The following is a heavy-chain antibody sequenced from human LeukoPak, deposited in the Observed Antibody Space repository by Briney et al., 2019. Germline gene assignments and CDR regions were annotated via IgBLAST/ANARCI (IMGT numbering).Heavy chain of an antibody. Sequence: GGSLRLSCAVSGFTFSSYGMHWVRQAPGKGLEWVAFIRYGGSNKYYADSVKGRFTVSRDNSKNTLSLQMNSLRAEDTAVYYCAKDGPPYFDYWGQGTLVTVSS. CDR3: AKDGPPYFDY. CDR1: GFTFSSYG. CDR2: IRYGGSNK. J-gene: IGHJ4*02. V-gene: IGHV3-30*02.